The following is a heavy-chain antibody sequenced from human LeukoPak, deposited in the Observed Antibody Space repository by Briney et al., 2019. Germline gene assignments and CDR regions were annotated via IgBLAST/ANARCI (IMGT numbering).Heavy chain of an antibody. V-gene: IGHV3-48*04. CDR3: ARGSITIFGVVIRALDY. D-gene: IGHD3-3*01. CDR2: ISSSSSTI. J-gene: IGHJ4*02. Sequence: GGSLRLSCAASGFTFSSYSMNWVRQAPGKGLEWVSYISSSSSTIYYADSVKGRFTSSRDNAKNSLYLQMNSLRAEDTAVYYCARGSITIFGVVIRALDYWGQGTLVTVSS. CDR1: GFTFSSYS.